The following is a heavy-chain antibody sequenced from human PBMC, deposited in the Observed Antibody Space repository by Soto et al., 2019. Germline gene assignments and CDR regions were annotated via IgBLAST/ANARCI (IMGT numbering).Heavy chain of an antibody. CDR1: GYTFTSYD. J-gene: IGHJ4*02. CDR2: MNPNSGNT. CDR3: ARGYLSHYDFWSGIDY. V-gene: IGHV1-8*01. D-gene: IGHD3-3*01. Sequence: ASVKVSCKASGYTFTSYDINWVRQATGQGLEWMGWMNPNSGNTGYAQKFQGRVTMTRNTSISTAYMELSSLRSEDTAVYYCARGYLSHYDFWSGIDYWGQGTLVTVSS.